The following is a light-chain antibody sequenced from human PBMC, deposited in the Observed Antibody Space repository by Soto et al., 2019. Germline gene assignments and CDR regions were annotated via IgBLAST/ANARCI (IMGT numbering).Light chain of an antibody. CDR3: QQSHTTPYT. Sequence: DIQMTQSPSSLSASEGCRFTITCRASQTINNYLNWYQQKPGQAPKLLIYAASSLQSGVPSRFTGSGSGKDFTLSISDLQPGDFAAYSCQQSHTTPYTFGQGTKLEIQ. J-gene: IGKJ2*01. CDR2: AAS. V-gene: IGKV1-39*01. CDR1: QTINNY.